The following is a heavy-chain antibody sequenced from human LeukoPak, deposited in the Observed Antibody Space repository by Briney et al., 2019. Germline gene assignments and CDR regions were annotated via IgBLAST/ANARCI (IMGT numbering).Heavy chain of an antibody. J-gene: IGHJ6*03. V-gene: IGHV1-69*13. CDR3: ARRIVGATGPYYMDV. Sequence: ASVKVSCKASGGTFSSYAISWVRQAPGQGLEWMGGIIPIFGTANYAQKFQGRVTITADESTSTAYMELSSLRSEDTAVYYCARRIVGATGPYYMDVWGKGTTVTVSS. D-gene: IGHD1-26*01. CDR1: GGTFSSYA. CDR2: IIPIFGTA.